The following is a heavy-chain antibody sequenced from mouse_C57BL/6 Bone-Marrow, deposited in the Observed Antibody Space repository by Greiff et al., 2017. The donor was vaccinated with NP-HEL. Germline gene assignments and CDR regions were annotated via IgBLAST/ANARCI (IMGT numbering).Heavy chain of an antibody. CDR2: IDPSDSYT. V-gene: IGHV1-50*01. D-gene: IGHD3-3*01. J-gene: IGHJ4*01. CDR1: GYTFTSYW. Sequence: QVQLQQPGAELVKPGASVKLSCKASGYTFTSYWMQWVKQRPGQGLEWIGEIDPSDSYTYYNQKFKGKATLTVDTSSSTAYMQLSSLTSEDSAVYYCAREGIFPYYAMDYWGQGTSVTVSS. CDR3: AREGIFPYYAMDY.